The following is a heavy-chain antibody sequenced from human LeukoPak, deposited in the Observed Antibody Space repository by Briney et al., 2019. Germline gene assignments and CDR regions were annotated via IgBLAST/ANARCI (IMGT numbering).Heavy chain of an antibody. CDR3: AGGSLGSGTSSDCCPLDY. Sequence: GGSLRLSCAASGFTFSSYGMHWVRQAPGKGLEWVAVISYDGSNKHYADSVKGRFTISRDNSKNTLYLQMNSLRADDTAVYYCAGGSLGSGTSSDCCPLDYWGQGTLVTVSS. CDR1: GFTFSSYG. CDR2: ISYDGSNK. D-gene: IGHD2-15*01. V-gene: IGHV3-30*03. J-gene: IGHJ4*02.